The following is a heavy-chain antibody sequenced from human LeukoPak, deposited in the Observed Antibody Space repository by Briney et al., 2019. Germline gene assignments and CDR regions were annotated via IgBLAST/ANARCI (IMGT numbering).Heavy chain of an antibody. D-gene: IGHD3-16*02. CDR3: ATFTERENYHYTANL. CDR2: INSDGSST. CDR1: GFTFSSYC. V-gene: IGHV3-74*01. J-gene: IGHJ4*02. Sequence: GRTLRLSCAASGFTFSSYCAHWDRQAQGKALVRVSRINSDGSSTNYADSVKGRFTISRDNAKNTLYLQMNSLRAEDTAVYYSATFTERENYHYTANLWGQGTLVIVS.